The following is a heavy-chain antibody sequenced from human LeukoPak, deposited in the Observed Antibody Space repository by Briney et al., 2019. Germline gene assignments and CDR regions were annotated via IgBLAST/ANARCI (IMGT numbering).Heavy chain of an antibody. Sequence: NPSQTLSLTCTVSGGSISSGDYYWSWIRQPPGKGLEWIGYIYYSGSTYYNPSLKSRVTISVDTSKNQFSLKLSSVTAADTAVYYCARVVAAEPYYLDYWGQGTLVTVSS. CDR3: ARVVAAEPYYLDY. CDR2: IYYSGST. CDR1: GGSISSGDYY. J-gene: IGHJ4*02. D-gene: IGHD1-14*01. V-gene: IGHV4-30-4*01.